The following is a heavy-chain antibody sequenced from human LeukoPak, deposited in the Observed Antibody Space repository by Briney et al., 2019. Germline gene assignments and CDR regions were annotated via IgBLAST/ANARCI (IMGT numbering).Heavy chain of an antibody. CDR1: GFAVSTNY. CDR2: IYSDGST. Sequence: GGSLRLSCAASGFAVSTNYLSWVRQAPGKGLEWVSVIYSDGSTYYTDSVKGRFSISRDNSKNTLYLQMNSLRPEDTAVYYCARDQRSESYYPWGWFDPWGQGTLVTVSS. V-gene: IGHV3-66*02. J-gene: IGHJ5*02. D-gene: IGHD1-26*01. CDR3: ARDQRSESYYPWGWFDP.